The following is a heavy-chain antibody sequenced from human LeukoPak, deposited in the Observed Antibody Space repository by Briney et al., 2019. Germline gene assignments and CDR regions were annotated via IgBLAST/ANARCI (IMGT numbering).Heavy chain of an antibody. Sequence: SETLSLTCAVSGYSISSGYYWGWIRQPPGEGLEWIGSIYHSGSTYYNPSLKSRVTTSVDTSKNQFSLKLSSVTAADTAVYYCARHDVVTRSFDYWGQGTLVTVSS. V-gene: IGHV4-38-2*01. J-gene: IGHJ4*02. CDR3: ARHDVVTRSFDY. CDR1: GYSISSGYY. D-gene: IGHD4-23*01. CDR2: IYHSGST.